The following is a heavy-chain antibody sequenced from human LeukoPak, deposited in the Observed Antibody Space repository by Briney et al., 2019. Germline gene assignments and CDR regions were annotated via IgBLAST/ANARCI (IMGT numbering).Heavy chain of an antibody. CDR1: GFIVSTNY. D-gene: IGHD5-18*01. Sequence: GGSLRLSCAASGFIVSTNYMSWVRQAPGKGLEWVSVIYDHGATKYADSVKGRFTISRDISKNTVYLQMNRLTAEDSAVYYCAKEGSGYTYGYNDALGIWGQGTMVTVSS. CDR3: AKEGSGYTYGYNDALGI. CDR2: IYDHGAT. J-gene: IGHJ3*02. V-gene: IGHV3-53*01.